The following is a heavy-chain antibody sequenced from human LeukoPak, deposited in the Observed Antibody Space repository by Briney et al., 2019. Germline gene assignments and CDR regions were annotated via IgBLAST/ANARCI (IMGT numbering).Heavy chain of an antibody. CDR3: ARGGAGYCSGGSCSWYYGMDV. CDR2: IIPIFGTA. CDR1: GGTFSSYA. Sequence: SVKVSCKASGGTFSSYAISWVRQAPGQGLEWMGGIIPIFGTANYAQKFQGRVTITADESTSTAYMELSSLRSEDTAVYYCARGGAGYCSGGSCSWYYGMDVWGKRTTVTVSS. D-gene: IGHD2-15*01. J-gene: IGHJ6*04. V-gene: IGHV1-69*01.